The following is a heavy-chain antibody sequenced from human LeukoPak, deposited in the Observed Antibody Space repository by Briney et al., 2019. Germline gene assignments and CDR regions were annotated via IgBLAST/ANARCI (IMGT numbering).Heavy chain of an antibody. V-gene: IGHV5-10-1*01. Sequence: GESLKISCKGSGYSFTSYWISWVRQMPGKGLEWMGRTDPSDSYTNYSPSFQGHVTISADKSISTAYLQWSSLKASDTAMYYCARSRGGIVVVPAAMKWAFDIWGQGTMVTVSS. D-gene: IGHD2-2*01. J-gene: IGHJ3*02. CDR2: TDPSDSYT. CDR1: GYSFTSYW. CDR3: ARSRGGIVVVPAAMKWAFDI.